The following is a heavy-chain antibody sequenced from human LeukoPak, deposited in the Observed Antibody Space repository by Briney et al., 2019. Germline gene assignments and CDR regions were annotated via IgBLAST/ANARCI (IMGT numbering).Heavy chain of an antibody. CDR3: ARGIDDDSSGYYYGH. CDR2: ISAYNGNT. Sequence: ASVKVSCKASGYTFTSYGISWVRQAPGQGLEWMGWISAYNGNTNYAQKLQGRVTMTTDTSTSTAYMELRSLRSDDTAVYYCARGIDDDSSGYYYGHWGQGTLVTVSS. CDR1: GYTFTSYG. J-gene: IGHJ4*02. V-gene: IGHV1-18*01. D-gene: IGHD3-22*01.